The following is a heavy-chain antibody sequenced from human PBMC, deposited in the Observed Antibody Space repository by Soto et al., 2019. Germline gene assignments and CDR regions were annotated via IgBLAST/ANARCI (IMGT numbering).Heavy chain of an antibody. Sequence: GGSLRLSCAASGFTFSSYAMSWVRQAPGKGLEWVSAISGSGGSTYYADSVKGRFTISRDNSKNKLYLQMNSLRAEDTAVYSCAKDRRGWYRNPVDYWGQGTLVTVSS. CDR2: ISGSGGST. J-gene: IGHJ4*02. CDR3: AKDRRGWYRNPVDY. CDR1: GFTFSSYA. D-gene: IGHD6-19*01. V-gene: IGHV3-23*01.